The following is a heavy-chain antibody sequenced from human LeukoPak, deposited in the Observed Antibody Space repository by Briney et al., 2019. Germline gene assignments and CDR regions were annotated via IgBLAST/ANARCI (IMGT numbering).Heavy chain of an antibody. CDR3: ARGVGGYCSSTSCYADSYNWFDP. D-gene: IGHD2-2*01. Sequence: SQTLSLTCAISGDSVSSNSAAWNWIRQSPSRGLEWLGRTYYRSKLYNDYAVSVKSRITNNPDTSKNQFSLQLNSVTPEDTAVYYCARGVGGYCSSTSCYADSYNWFDPWGQGTLVTVSS. CDR1: GDSVSSNSAA. CDR2: TYYRSKLYN. J-gene: IGHJ5*02. V-gene: IGHV6-1*01.